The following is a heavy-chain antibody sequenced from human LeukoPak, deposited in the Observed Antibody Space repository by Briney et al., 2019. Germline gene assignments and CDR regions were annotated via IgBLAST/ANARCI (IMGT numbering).Heavy chain of an antibody. Sequence: GSLRLYCAASGFTCSSYAMSWVRQAPGNGLEWIGRINTSGRTNYNPALESRVTMSVDTSKNQSSLNLSSVTAADTAVYYCARVAKDYGDYVAFDYWGQGALVTVSS. CDR3: ARVAKDYGDYVAFDY. CDR1: GFTCSSYA. V-gene: IGHV4-59*10. J-gene: IGHJ4*02. CDR2: INTSGRT. D-gene: IGHD4-17*01.